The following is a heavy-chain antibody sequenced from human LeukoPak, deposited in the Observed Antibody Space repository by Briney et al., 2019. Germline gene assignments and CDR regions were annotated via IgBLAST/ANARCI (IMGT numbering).Heavy chain of an antibody. J-gene: IGHJ6*03. CDR1: GYSFTSYW. Sequence: GESLKISCKGSGYSFTSYWIGWVRRMPGKGLEWMGIIYPGDSDTRYSPSFQGQVPISADKSISTAYLQWSSLKASDTAMYYCVRAGAAAMKYYYYHYMDVWGKGTTVTVSS. V-gene: IGHV5-51*01. CDR3: VRAGAAAMKYYYYHYMDV. CDR2: IYPGDSDT. D-gene: IGHD2-2*01.